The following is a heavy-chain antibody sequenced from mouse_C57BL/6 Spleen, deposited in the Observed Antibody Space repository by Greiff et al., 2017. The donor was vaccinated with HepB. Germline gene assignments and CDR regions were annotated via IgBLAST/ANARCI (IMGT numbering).Heavy chain of an antibody. CDR2: IYPGSGNT. J-gene: IGHJ2*01. V-gene: IGHV1-66*01. Sequence: QVQLQQSGPELVKPGASVKISCKASGYSFTSYYIHWVKQRPGQGLEWIGWIYPGSGNTKYNEKFKGKATLTADTSSSTAYMQLSSLTSEDSAVYYCARSRYDSYYFDYWGQGTTLTVSS. CDR1: GYSFTSYY. CDR3: ARSRYDSYYFDY. D-gene: IGHD2-4*01.